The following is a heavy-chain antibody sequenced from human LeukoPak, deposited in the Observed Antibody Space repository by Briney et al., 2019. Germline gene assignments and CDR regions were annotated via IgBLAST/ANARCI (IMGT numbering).Heavy chain of an antibody. CDR1: GYTFTSYG. V-gene: IGHV1-18*01. Sequence: ASVKVSCKASGYTFTSYGISWVRQAPGPALEWMGWISAYNCNTNYSQKLQGRVTMTTDTSTSTAYMELRSLRSDDTAVYYCARTSIAQNAFDIWGQGTMVTVSS. CDR3: ARTSIAQNAFDI. J-gene: IGHJ3*02. CDR2: ISAYNCNT. D-gene: IGHD2-15*01.